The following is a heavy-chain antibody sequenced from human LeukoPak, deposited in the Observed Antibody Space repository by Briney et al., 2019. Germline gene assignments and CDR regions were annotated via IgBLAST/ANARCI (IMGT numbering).Heavy chain of an antibody. D-gene: IGHD2-15*01. CDR1: GFSFTNYW. J-gene: IGHJ4*02. CDR3: VSQEVVPH. CDR2: VNEDGTTK. Sequence: PGGSLRLSCAASGFSFTNYWMRWVRQAPGKGLEWVANVNEDGTTKQYVDSVKGRFTISRDNAKSSLYLQMDSLRAEDTAVYYCVSQEVVPHWGQGTLVSVSS. V-gene: IGHV3-7*01.